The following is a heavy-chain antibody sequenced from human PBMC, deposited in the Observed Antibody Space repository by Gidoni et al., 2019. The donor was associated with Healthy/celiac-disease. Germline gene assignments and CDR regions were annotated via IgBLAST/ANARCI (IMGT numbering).Heavy chain of an antibody. Sequence: EVQLVESGGGLIQPGVSLRLSCAASGFTVSSNYMSWVRQAPGKGLEWVSISYSGGSTYYADSVKGRFIISRDNSKNTLYLQMNSLRAEDTAVYYCARWGGGVRGWFVPWGQGTLVTVSS. CDR1: GFTVSSNY. CDR2: SYSGGST. D-gene: IGHD2-8*02. CDR3: ARWGGGVRGWFVP. J-gene: IGHJ5*02. V-gene: IGHV3-53*01.